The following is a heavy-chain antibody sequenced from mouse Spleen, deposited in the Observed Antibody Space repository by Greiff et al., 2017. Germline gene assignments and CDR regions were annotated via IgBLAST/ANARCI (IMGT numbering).Heavy chain of an antibody. CDR2: INPSSGYT. CDR3: ATGYYVNFDY. CDR1: GYTFTSYT. Sequence: VQLQQSGAELARPGASVKMSCKASGYTFTSYTMHWVKQRPGQGLEWIGYINPSSGYTKYNQKFKDKATLTADKSSSTAYMQLSSLTSEDSAVYYCATGYYVNFDYWGQGTTLTVSS. V-gene: IGHV1-4*01. D-gene: IGHD2-3*01. J-gene: IGHJ2*01.